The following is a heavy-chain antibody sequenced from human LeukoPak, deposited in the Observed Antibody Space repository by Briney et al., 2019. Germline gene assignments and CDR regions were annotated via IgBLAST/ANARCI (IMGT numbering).Heavy chain of an antibody. Sequence: SETLSLTCAVYGGSFSGYYWRWIRQPPGKGLEWIGEINHSGSTNYNPSLKSRVTISVDTSKNQFSLKLSSVTAADTAVYYCARFRRDSSSSLYYYYYMDVWGKGTTVTVS. V-gene: IGHV4-34*01. CDR1: GGSFSGYY. CDR3: ARFRRDSSSSLYYYYYMDV. CDR2: INHSGST. J-gene: IGHJ6*03. D-gene: IGHD6-6*01.